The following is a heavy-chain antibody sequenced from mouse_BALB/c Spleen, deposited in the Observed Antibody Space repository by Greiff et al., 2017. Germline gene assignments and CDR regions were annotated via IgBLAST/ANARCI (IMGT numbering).Heavy chain of an antibody. V-gene: IGHV2-9*02. J-gene: IGHJ3*01. CDR2: IWAGGST. Sequence: QVQLQQSGPGLVAPSQSLSITCTVSGFSLTSYGVHWVRQPPGKGLEWLGVIWAGGSTNYNSALMSRLSISKDNSKSQVFLKMNSLQTDDTAVYYCARENYGNDAPFAYWGQGTLVTVSA. D-gene: IGHD2-2*01. CDR3: ARENYGNDAPFAY. CDR1: GFSLTSYG.